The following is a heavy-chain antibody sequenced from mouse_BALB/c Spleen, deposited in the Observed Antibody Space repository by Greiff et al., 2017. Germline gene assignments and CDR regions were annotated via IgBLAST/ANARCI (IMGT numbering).Heavy chain of an antibody. CDR1: GFSLTSYG. CDR2: IWAGGST. CDR3: ARDRGYYRYYFDY. J-gene: IGHJ2*01. V-gene: IGHV2-9*02. Sequence: VQLVESGPGLVAPSQSLSITCTVSGFSLTSYGVHWVRQPPGKGLEWLGVIWAGGSTNYNSALMSRLSISKDNSKSQVFLKMNSLQTDDTAMYYCARDRGYYRYYFDYWGQGTTLTVSS. D-gene: IGHD2-12*01.